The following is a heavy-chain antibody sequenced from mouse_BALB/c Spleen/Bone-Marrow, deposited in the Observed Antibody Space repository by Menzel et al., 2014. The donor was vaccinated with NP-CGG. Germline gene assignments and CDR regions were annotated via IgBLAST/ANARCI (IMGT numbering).Heavy chain of an antibody. J-gene: IGHJ3*01. CDR3: ARVYYGYFFAY. D-gene: IGHD1-2*01. V-gene: IGHV1-7*01. CDR1: GYTFTSYW. CDR2: INPSTGYT. Sequence: VHLVESGAELAKPGASVKMSCKASGYTFTSYWMHWVKQRPGQGLEWIGYINPSTGYTDYNQKFKDKPTLTADKSSSTAYMQLSSLTSEDSAVYYCARVYYGYFFAYWGQGTLVTVSA.